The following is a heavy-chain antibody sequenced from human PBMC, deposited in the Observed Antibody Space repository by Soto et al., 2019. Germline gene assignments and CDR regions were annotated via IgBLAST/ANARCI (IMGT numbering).Heavy chain of an antibody. CDR1: SGPSSSHN. Sequence: QVQLQQSGPGLVKPSETLSLTCPVSSGPSSSHNWGWIRQSPGRGLEWIGYVYNTGVTSYNPSLNILVTISADMSANHISLTMIFLTAADTAIYSCVRQVSGSIHGIVDVWGQGTTVSASS. D-gene: IGHD1-26*01. CDR3: VRQVSGSIHGIVDV. CDR2: VYNTGVT. J-gene: IGHJ6*02. V-gene: IGHV4-59*08.